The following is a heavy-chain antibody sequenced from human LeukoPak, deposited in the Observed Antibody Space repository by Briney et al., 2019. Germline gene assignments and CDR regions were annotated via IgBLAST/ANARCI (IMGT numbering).Heavy chain of an antibody. D-gene: IGHD5-24*01. V-gene: IGHV3-48*04. J-gene: IGHJ6*03. CDR1: GFSFTTYW. CDR2: ISSSGSAI. CDR3: ARDRRGVGYRPQYYYYYYMDV. Sequence: SGGSLRLSCAASGFSFTTYWMSWVRQAQGKGLEWISYISSSGSAIYYADSVKGRFTISRDNAKNSLYLQMNSLRAEDTAVYYCARDRRGVGYRPQYYYYYYMDVWGKGTTVTVSS.